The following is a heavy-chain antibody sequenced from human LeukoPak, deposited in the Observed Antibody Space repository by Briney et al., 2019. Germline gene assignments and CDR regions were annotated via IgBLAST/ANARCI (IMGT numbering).Heavy chain of an antibody. D-gene: IGHD3-3*01. J-gene: IGHJ4*02. Sequence: SETLSLTCAVYGGSFSGYYWSWIRQPPGKGLEWIGEINHSGSTNYNPSLKSRVTISVDTSKNQFSLKLSSVTAADTAVYYCARRSYDFWSGSFDYWGQGTLATVSS. CDR2: INHSGST. CDR3: ARRSYDFWSGSFDY. V-gene: IGHV4-34*01. CDR1: GGSFSGYY.